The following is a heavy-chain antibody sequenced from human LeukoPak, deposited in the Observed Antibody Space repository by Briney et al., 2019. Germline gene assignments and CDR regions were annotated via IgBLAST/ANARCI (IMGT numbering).Heavy chain of an antibody. J-gene: IGHJ4*02. CDR2: MNPNSGNT. V-gene: IGHV1-8*01. Sequence: ASVKVSCTASGYTFTSYDINWVRQATGQGLEWMGWMNPNSGNTGYAQKFQGRATMTRNTSISTAYMELSSLRSEDTAVYYCAREVYSGSYYNYWGQGTLVTVSS. CDR3: AREVYSGSYYNY. D-gene: IGHD1-26*01. CDR1: GYTFTSYD.